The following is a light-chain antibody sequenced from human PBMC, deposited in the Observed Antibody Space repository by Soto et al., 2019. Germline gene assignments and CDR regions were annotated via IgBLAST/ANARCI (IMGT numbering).Light chain of an antibody. V-gene: IGLV1-47*01. J-gene: IGLJ3*02. CDR2: KNN. Sequence: QSVLTQPPSASGTPGQRVTISSSGSSSNIGRNSVYWYQQLPGTAPKLLIYKNNQRPSGVPDRFSGSKSGTSASLAISGLRSEDEADYYCAAWDDSLSGWVFGGGTKLTVL. CDR3: AAWDDSLSGWV. CDR1: SSNIGRNS.